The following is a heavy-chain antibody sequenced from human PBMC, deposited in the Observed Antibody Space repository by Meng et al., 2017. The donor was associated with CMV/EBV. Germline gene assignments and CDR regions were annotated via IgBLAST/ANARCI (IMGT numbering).Heavy chain of an antibody. V-gene: IGHV3-11*04. CDR3: ARASTGRYCTNGVCKPYYYYGMDG. Sequence: GGSLRLSCAASGFTFSDYYMSWIRQAPGKGLEWVSYISSSGSTIYYADSVKGRFTISRDNAKNSLYLQMNSLRAEDTAVYYCARASTGRYCTNGVCKPYYYYGMDGWGQGTTVTVSS. J-gene: IGHJ6*02. D-gene: IGHD2-8*01. CDR2: ISSSGSTI. CDR1: GFTFSDYY.